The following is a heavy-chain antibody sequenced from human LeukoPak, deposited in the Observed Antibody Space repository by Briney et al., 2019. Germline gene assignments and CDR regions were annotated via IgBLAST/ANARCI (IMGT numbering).Heavy chain of an antibody. J-gene: IGHJ5*02. V-gene: IGHV4-34*01. CDR3: ARWGGSPGRIS. D-gene: IGHD1-26*01. CDR1: GGSFSGYY. CDR2: INHSGST. Sequence: SSETLSLTSAVYGGSFSGYYWSWIRQPPGKGLEWIGEINHSGSTNYNPSLKSRVTISVDTSKNQFSLKLSSVTAADTAVYYCARWGGSPGRISWGQGTLVTVSS.